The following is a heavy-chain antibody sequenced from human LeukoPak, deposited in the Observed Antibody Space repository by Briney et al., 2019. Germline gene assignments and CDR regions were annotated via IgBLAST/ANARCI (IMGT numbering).Heavy chain of an antibody. D-gene: IGHD1-14*01. CDR3: AKSGLNRFDY. J-gene: IGHJ4*02. CDR1: GFTFTSYA. Sequence: GGSLRLSCAASGFTFTSYAMSWVRQAPGKGLEWVSGISGSGSGGSTYYADSVKGRFTISRDNSKNTLYLQVNSLRAEDTAVYYCAKSGLNRFDYWGQGTLVTVSS. V-gene: IGHV3-23*01. CDR2: ISGSGSGGST.